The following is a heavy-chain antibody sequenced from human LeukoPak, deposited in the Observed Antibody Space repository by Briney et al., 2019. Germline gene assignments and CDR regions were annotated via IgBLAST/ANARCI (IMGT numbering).Heavy chain of an antibody. J-gene: IGHJ6*02. CDR2: ISAYNGNT. Sequence: ASVKVSCKASGYTFTSYGISWVRQAPGQGLEWMGWISAYNGNTNYAQKLQGRVTMTTDTSTSTAYMELRSLRSDDTAVYYCERDVVGASGGDYYYGMDVWGQGTTVTVSS. V-gene: IGHV1-18*01. D-gene: IGHD1-26*01. CDR3: ERDVVGASGGDYYYGMDV. CDR1: GYTFTSYG.